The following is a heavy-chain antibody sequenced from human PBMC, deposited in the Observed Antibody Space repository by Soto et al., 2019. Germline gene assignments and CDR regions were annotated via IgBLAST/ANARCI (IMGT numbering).Heavy chain of an antibody. CDR2: IHHDGIT. D-gene: IGHD7-27*01. CDR3: ATYDVGTIIQDY. CDR1: GGSFSSHS. J-gene: IGHJ4*02. V-gene: IGHV4-34*01. Sequence: KPSETLSLTCAIYGGSFSSHSRSWVRQPPGKGLEWIGEIHHDGITNYNPSLKSRVTISGDTSKSQFSLELTSLTAADTAVHYCATYDVGTIIQDYWAQGTLVTVSS.